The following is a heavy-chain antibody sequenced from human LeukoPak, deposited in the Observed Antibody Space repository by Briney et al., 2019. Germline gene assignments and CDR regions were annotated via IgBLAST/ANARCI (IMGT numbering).Heavy chain of an antibody. V-gene: IGHV3-33*01. D-gene: IGHD4-17*01. CDR1: GFIFSSYG. Sequence: GGSLRLSCAASGFIFSSYGMHWVRQAPGKGLEWVAVIWFDGSNKHYADSVKGRFTVSRDNSKNTLDLQMNSLRVEDTAVYYCAREQYGSDDALDIWGRGTMVTVSS. J-gene: IGHJ3*02. CDR3: AREQYGSDDALDI. CDR2: IWFDGSNK.